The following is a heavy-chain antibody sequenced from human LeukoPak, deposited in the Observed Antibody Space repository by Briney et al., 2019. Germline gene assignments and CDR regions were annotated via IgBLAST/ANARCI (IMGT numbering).Heavy chain of an antibody. Sequence: ASVKVSCKASGYTFSIYGFSWVRQAPGQGLEWMGWISVYNGSTNYAQKFQGRVTMTTDTSTSTAHMELRSLRSDDTAVYYCAREGSRDFWSGPVYYFDYWGQGTLVTVSS. CDR2: ISVYNGST. J-gene: IGHJ4*02. D-gene: IGHD3-3*01. CDR1: GYTFSIYG. CDR3: AREGSRDFWSGPVYYFDY. V-gene: IGHV1-18*01.